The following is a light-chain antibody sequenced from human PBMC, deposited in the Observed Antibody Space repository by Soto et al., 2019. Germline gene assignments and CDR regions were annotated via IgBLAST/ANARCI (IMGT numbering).Light chain of an antibody. CDR2: WAS. Sequence: DIVMTQSPESLAVSLGERATIKCKSSQSVLSSSNNKNDLAWYQQKPGQPPKLLIYWASTRESGVPDRFSGSGSGTDFTLTTSRLKAEDVAVYYCQQYYSPLWTFGQGTKVEIK. CDR1: QSVLSSSNNKND. J-gene: IGKJ1*01. CDR3: QQYYSPLWT. V-gene: IGKV4-1*01.